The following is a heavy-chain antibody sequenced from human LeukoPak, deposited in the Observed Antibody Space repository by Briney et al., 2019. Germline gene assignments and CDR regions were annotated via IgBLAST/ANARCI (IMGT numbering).Heavy chain of an antibody. CDR2: ISSSSTYI. Sequence: GGSLRLSCAASGFTFSSYWMSWVRQAPGKGLEWVSCISSSSTYIYYADSVKGRFSISRDNAKNSLYLQMNSLRAEDTAVYYCARGRSPGAFDIWGQGTMVTVSS. CDR1: GFTFSSYW. CDR3: ARGRSPGAFDI. V-gene: IGHV3-21*01. J-gene: IGHJ3*02.